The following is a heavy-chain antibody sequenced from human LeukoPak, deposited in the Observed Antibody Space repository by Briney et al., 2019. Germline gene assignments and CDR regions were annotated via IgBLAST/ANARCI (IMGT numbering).Heavy chain of an antibody. CDR3: AKDLYRSSPYYFDY. D-gene: IGHD2-15*01. J-gene: IGHJ4*02. V-gene: IGHV3-30*02. Sequence: GGSLRLSCAASGFTFSSYGMHWVRQAPGKGLEWVAFIRYDGSNKYYADSVKGRFTISRDNSKNTLYLQMNSLRAEDTAVYYCAKDLYRSSPYYFDYWGQGTLVTVSS. CDR1: GFTFSSYG. CDR2: IRYDGSNK.